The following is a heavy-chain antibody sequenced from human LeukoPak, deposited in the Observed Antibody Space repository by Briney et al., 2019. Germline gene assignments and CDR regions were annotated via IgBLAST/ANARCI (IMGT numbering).Heavy chain of an antibody. Sequence: SEALSLTCTVSSGSISSANYYWGWLRQPPGKGLEWIGIMYYSGSSSYNSSLKSRVTISVDTSKNQFSLRLSSVTAADTAVYYCAGGTYSYGYEYWGQGTLVTVSS. J-gene: IGHJ4*02. CDR1: SGSISSANYY. V-gene: IGHV4-39*07. CDR3: AGGTYSYGYEY. D-gene: IGHD5-18*01. CDR2: MYYSGSS.